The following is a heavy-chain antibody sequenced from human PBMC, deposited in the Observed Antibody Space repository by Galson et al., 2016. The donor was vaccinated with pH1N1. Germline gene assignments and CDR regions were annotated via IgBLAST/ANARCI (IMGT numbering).Heavy chain of an antibody. D-gene: IGHD3-10*01. Sequence: SLRLSCAASGLPFDDYYFMWIRQAPDRGLEWVSFIRGKRFGQTTEHAASVKGRFSISRDDSKNTAYLQMNSLKVDDTAIYYCTSLRFGHNWCDPWGQGSLVIVS. J-gene: IGHJ5*02. CDR3: TSLRFGHNWCDP. V-gene: IGHV3-49*03. CDR2: IRGKRFGQTT. CDR1: GLPFDDYY.